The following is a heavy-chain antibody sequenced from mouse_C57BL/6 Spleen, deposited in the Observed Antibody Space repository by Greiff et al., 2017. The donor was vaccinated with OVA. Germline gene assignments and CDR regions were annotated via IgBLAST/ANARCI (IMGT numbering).Heavy chain of an antibody. CDR1: GYTFTSYW. Sequence: QVQLQQPGAELVKPGASVKLSCKASGYTFTSYWMQWVKQRPGQGLEWIGEIDPSDSYTNYNQKFKGKATLTVDTSSSTAYMQLSSLTYEDSAVYYCARAPIYYGHDERGHFDYWGQGTTLTVSS. CDR3: ARAPIYYGHDERGHFDY. V-gene: IGHV1-50*01. J-gene: IGHJ2*01. CDR2: IDPSDSYT. D-gene: IGHD2-2*01.